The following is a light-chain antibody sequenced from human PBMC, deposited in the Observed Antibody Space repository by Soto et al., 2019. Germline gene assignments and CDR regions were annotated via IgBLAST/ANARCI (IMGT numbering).Light chain of an antibody. CDR1: QSLFYSSNNQDY. J-gene: IGKJ1*01. CDR2: WAS. CDR3: QQYFNTPWT. V-gene: IGKV4-1*01. Sequence: DIVMTQSPDSLAVSLGERATIDCKSSQSLFYSSNNQDYLAWYQQKPGQPPRLLIYWASTRESGVPERFSGSGSGTDFTLTVSSLQAEDVAIYYCQQYFNTPWTFGQGTKVEIK.